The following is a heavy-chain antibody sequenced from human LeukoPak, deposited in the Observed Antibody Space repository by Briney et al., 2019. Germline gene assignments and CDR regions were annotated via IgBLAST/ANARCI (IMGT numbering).Heavy chain of an antibody. Sequence: GGSLRLSCAASGFTFSSYDMHWVRQAPGKGLEWVAVILYDGSNKYYADSVKGRFTISRDNSKNTMYLEMNSLRVEDTAVYYCARGARSFHYYDTRAGFDPWGQGTLVTVSS. CDR3: ARGARSFHYYDTRAGFDP. V-gene: IGHV3-30*04. CDR2: ILYDGSNK. D-gene: IGHD3-22*01. CDR1: GFTFSSYD. J-gene: IGHJ5*02.